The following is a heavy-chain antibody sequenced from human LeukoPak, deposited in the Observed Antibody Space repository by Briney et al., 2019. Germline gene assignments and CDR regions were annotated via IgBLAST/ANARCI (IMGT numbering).Heavy chain of an antibody. J-gene: IGHJ1*01. CDR1: GFTFSSYE. Sequence: GSLRLSCAASGFTFSSYEMNWVRQAPGKGLEWVSYISSGSITIYYADSVKGRFTISRDNAKKSLYLQMNSLRAEDTAVYYCASDGDYEYFQHWGQGTLVTVSS. V-gene: IGHV3-48*03. CDR2: ISSGSITI. CDR3: ASDGDYEYFQH. D-gene: IGHD4-17*01.